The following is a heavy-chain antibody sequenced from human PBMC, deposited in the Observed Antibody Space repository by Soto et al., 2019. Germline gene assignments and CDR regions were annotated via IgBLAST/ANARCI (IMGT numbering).Heavy chain of an antibody. J-gene: IGHJ6*02. CDR2: IYPGDSET. CDR1: GYSFTSYW. CDR3: ARRSYCDGDCTRRPYDYYGMDV. Sequence: EVQLVQSGAEVKKPGESLKISCKGSGYSFTSYWIVWVRQMPVKGLELMGIIYPGDSETRYSPSLQGQVTMSADKSTRTAYLQWSSLKASDTAMYYCARRSYCDGDCTRRPYDYYGMDVWGQGTTVTVSS. V-gene: IGHV5-51*01. D-gene: IGHD2-21*02.